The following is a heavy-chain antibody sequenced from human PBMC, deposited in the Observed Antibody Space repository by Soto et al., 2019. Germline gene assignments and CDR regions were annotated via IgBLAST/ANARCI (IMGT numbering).Heavy chain of an antibody. CDR2: LGYDGSNK. V-gene: IGHV3-30-3*01. D-gene: IGHD3-3*01. CDR3: ASAGAPYDFWSGPVNF. Sequence: GGSLRLSCAASGFSFDFYAMHWVRQAPGKGLEWVAALGYDGSNKKYGDSVKGRSTISRDNSKNTLDLQMNSLRPEDTAVYYCASAGAPYDFWSGPVNFWGQGTTVTVSS. CDR1: GFSFDFYA. J-gene: IGHJ6*02.